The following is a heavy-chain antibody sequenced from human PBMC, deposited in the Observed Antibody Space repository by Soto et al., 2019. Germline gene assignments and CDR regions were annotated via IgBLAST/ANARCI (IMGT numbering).Heavy chain of an antibody. D-gene: IGHD3-22*01. CDR2: VFYSGST. J-gene: IGHJ3*02. CDR3: ARGYYDSSGQSNTFDI. CDR1: GASISSSY. V-gene: IGHV4-59*01. Sequence: PSETLSLTCTVSGASISSSYWSWIRQPPGKGLEWIGYVFYSGSTNYNPSLKSRVTISVDTSKNQFSLKLKSVTAADTAVYYCARGYYDSSGQSNTFDIWGQGTMVTVSS.